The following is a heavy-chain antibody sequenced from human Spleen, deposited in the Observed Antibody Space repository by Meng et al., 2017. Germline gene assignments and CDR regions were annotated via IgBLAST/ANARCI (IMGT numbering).Heavy chain of an antibody. D-gene: IGHD6-19*01. Sequence: SLKISCAASGFTFDDYAMHWVRQAPGKGLEWVSGISWNSGSIGYADSVKGRFTISRDNAKNSLYLQMNSLRAEDTALYYCAKDMYSSGWYLFDYWGQGTLVTVSS. CDR2: ISWNSGSI. J-gene: IGHJ4*02. CDR3: AKDMYSSGWYLFDY. V-gene: IGHV3-9*01. CDR1: GFTFDDYA.